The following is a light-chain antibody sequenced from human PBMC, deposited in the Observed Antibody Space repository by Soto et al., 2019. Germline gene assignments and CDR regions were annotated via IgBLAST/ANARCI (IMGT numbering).Light chain of an antibody. J-gene: IGLJ1*01. CDR2: EVI. CDR1: SSDVGGYNY. CDR3: SSYAGSNNYV. V-gene: IGLV2-8*01. Sequence: QSALTQPPSASGSPGQSVTISCTGTSSDVGGYNYVSWYQQHPGKAPKLMIYEVIKRPSGVPDRFSGSKSGNTAPLTVSGLQAEDEADYYCSSYAGSNNYVFGTGTKVTV.